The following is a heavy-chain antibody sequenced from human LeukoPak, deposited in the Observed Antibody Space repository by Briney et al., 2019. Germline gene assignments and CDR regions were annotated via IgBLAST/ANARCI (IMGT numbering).Heavy chain of an antibody. V-gene: IGHV3-30*04. Sequence: GGSLRLSCAASGFTFSNYALHWVRQAPGKGLEWVAIISYDGRNKNHADSVKGRFTISRDYSKNTLYLQKNSLRPEDTAMYYCARKAYCGGDCSLDDAFDVWGQGTMVTVSS. J-gene: IGHJ3*01. CDR3: ARKAYCGGDCSLDDAFDV. CDR1: GFTFSNYA. CDR2: ISYDGRNK. D-gene: IGHD2-21*02.